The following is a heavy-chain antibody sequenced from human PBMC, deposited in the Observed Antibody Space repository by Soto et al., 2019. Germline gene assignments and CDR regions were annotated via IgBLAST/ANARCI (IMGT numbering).Heavy chain of an antibody. Sequence: QVQLQESGPGLVKPSETLSLTCTVSGASISSYYWTWIRQPPGKGLEWIGYIYNSGSTNYNPSLKSRVTISVDTSKNQFSPKLSSVTAADTAVYYCARDGGFYYGMDVWGQGTTVTVSS. D-gene: IGHD3-3*01. V-gene: IGHV4-59*01. CDR2: IYNSGST. CDR1: GASISSYY. CDR3: ARDGGFYYGMDV. J-gene: IGHJ6*02.